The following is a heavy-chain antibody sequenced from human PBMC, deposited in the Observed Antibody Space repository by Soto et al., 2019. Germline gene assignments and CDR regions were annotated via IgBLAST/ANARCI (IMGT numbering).Heavy chain of an antibody. V-gene: IGHV4-4*02. CDR1: GDSISSSEW. Sequence: QVQLQESGPGLVKPSGTLSLNCKVSGDSISSSEWWSWVRQPPGKGLEWIAEIHHSGPTNYNPSLQSRVTITVDKSKNQIALRLPTVTAADTAVYYCARGGITAVRNYYFDHWGQGTLVTVSS. D-gene: IGHD1-20*01. CDR2: IHHSGPT. CDR3: ARGGITAVRNYYFDH. J-gene: IGHJ4*02.